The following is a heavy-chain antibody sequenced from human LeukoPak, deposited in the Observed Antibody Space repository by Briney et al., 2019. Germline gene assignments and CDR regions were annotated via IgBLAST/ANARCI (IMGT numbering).Heavy chain of an antibody. V-gene: IGHV3-74*01. J-gene: IGHJ4*02. CDR1: GFTFSSYW. Sequence: RTGGSLRLSCAASGFTFSSYWMHWVRQAPGKGLVWVSHINSDGSSTTYADSVKGRFTISRDNAKNTLYLQMNSLRAEDTAVYYCARDRPRYCGGGSCYNTNTFDYWGQGTLVTVSS. D-gene: IGHD2-15*01. CDR3: ARDRPRYCGGGSCYNTNTFDY. CDR2: INSDGSST.